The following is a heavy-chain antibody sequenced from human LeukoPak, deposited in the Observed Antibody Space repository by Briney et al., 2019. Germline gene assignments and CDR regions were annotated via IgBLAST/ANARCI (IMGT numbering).Heavy chain of an antibody. J-gene: IGHJ4*02. CDR2: IYYSGST. CDR1: GGSISSYY. V-gene: IGHV4-59*01. CDR3: ARANYGSGSGEFDY. Sequence: PSETLSLTCTVSGGSISSYYWSWIRQPPGKGLEWIGYIYYSGSTNYNPSLKSRVTISVDTSKNQFSLKLSSVTAADTAVYYCARANYGSGSGEFDYWGQGTLVTVSS. D-gene: IGHD3-10*01.